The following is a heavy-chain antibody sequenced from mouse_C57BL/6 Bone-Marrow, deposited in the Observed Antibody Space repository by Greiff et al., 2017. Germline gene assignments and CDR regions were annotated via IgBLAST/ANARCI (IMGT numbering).Heavy chain of an antibody. J-gene: IGHJ3*01. D-gene: IGHD2-1*01. CDR2: IYPRDGST. CDR1: GYTFTSYD. Sequence: VQLQQSGPELVKPGASVKLSCKASGYTFTSYDINWVKQRPGQGLEWIGWIYPRDGSTKYNEKFKGKATLTVDTSSSTAYMELHSLTSEDSAVYFCAREGDYGNYVWFAYWGQGTLVTVSA. V-gene: IGHV1-85*01. CDR3: AREGDYGNYVWFAY.